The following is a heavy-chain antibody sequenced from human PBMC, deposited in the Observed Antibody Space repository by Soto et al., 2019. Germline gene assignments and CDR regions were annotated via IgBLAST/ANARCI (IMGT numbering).Heavy chain of an antibody. CDR1: GFSLSNARMG. Sequence: QVTLKESGPVLVKPTETLTLTCTVSGFSLSNARMGVSWIRQPPGKALEWLAHIFSNDEKSYSTSLKSRLTISKDTPKSQVVLTMTNMDPVDTATYYCARIEGGRAAIGYFDYWGQGTLVTVSS. J-gene: IGHJ4*02. V-gene: IGHV2-26*01. CDR2: IFSNDEK. CDR3: ARIEGGRAAIGYFDY. D-gene: IGHD2-2*01.